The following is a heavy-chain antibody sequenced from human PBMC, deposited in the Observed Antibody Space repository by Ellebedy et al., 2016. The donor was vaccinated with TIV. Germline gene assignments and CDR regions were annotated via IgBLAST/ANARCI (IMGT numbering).Heavy chain of an antibody. J-gene: IGHJ4*02. D-gene: IGHD1-1*01. V-gene: IGHV4-59*08. CDR3: ARQSGSNWSYFDY. CDR2: IYYTGIT. CDR1: GGSMTGFY. Sequence: SETLSLTCTVSGGSMTGFYWSWIRQPPGKGLEWIGYIYYTGITNYKDSLRGRVTTSIDTSKNQVSLNVTSVTAADTAIYYCARQSGSNWSYFDYWGQGTLVTVSS.